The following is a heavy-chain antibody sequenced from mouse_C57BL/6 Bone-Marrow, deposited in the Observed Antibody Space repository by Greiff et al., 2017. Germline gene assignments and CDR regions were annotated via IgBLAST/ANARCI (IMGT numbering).Heavy chain of an antibody. CDR1: GFTFSSYA. V-gene: IGHV5-4*03. CDR3: ARMCYWYFDV. Sequence: EVKLVESGGGLVKPGGSLKLSCAASGFTFSSYAMSWVRQTPEKRLEWVATISDGGSYTYYPDNVKGRFTLSRDNAKNNLYLQMSHLKSEDTAMYYCARMCYWYFDVWGTGTTVTVSS. J-gene: IGHJ1*03. CDR2: ISDGGSYT.